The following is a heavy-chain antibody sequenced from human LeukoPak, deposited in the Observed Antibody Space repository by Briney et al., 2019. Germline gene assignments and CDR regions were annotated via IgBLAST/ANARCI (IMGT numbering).Heavy chain of an antibody. V-gene: IGHV4-39*07. CDR2: IYYSGNT. J-gene: IGHJ4*02. CDR3: ASHKGF. CDR1: GGSISTSAYY. Sequence: PSETLSLTCIVSGGSISTSAYYWGWIRQPPGEGLQWIGSIYYSGNTYYNSSLKSRVTISVDTSTSQFSLRLSSVTAADTAVYYCASHKGFWGQGTLVTVSS.